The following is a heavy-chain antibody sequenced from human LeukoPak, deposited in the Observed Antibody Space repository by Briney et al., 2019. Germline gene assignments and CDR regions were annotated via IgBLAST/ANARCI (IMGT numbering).Heavy chain of an antibody. CDR2: ISGSGRT. J-gene: IGHJ4*02. V-gene: IGHV3-23*01. Sequence: GGSLRLSCAASSFTLSSYAMSWVRQSPVKGLEWVSAISGSGRTYYADSVKGRFAISRDISKNTLYLQMDSLRAEDTAVYYCAKLPTSTTSGQFDYWGQGTLVTVSS. D-gene: IGHD2-2*01. CDR3: AKLPTSTTSGQFDY. CDR1: SFTLSSYA.